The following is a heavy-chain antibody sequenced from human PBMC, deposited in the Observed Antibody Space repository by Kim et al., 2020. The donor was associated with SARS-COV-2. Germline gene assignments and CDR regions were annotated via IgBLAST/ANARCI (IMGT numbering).Heavy chain of an antibody. V-gene: IGHV4-31*02. J-gene: IGHJ3*02. Sequence: NPSLKSRVTISVDTSKKQFSLKLSSVTAADTAVYYCARGGARRYSGDEDIWGQGTMVTVSS. D-gene: IGHD5-12*01. CDR3: ARGGARRYSGDEDI.